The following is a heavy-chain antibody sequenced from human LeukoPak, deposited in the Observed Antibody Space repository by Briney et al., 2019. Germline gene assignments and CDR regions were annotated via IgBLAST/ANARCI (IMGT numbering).Heavy chain of an antibody. CDR1: GFTFSSYA. V-gene: IGHV3-23*01. CDR2: ISGSGGST. D-gene: IGHD5-18*01. Sequence: PGGSLRLSCAASGFTFSSYAMSWVRQAPGKGLEWVSAISGSGGSTYYADSVKGRFTISRDNSKNTLYLQMNSLRAEDTAVYYCAKDPEARADTAPVVWFDPWGQGTLVTVSS. J-gene: IGHJ5*02. CDR3: AKDPEARADTAPVVWFDP.